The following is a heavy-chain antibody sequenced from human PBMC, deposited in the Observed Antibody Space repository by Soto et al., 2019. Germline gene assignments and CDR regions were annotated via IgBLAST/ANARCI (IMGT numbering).Heavy chain of an antibody. CDR3: ARLGFECVRCQLKSFDS. Sequence: GDSLKISSNGSGYIFSTYWIVLLRQMPGKSLEWMGIIYPGDSDTRYSPSFQGQVTISADKSISTAYLQWSSLKASDTAMYYCARLGFECVRCQLKSFDSWCTGTLVTLSS. CDR2: IYPGDSDT. V-gene: IGHV5-51*01. CDR1: GYIFSTYW. D-gene: IGHD1-1*01. J-gene: IGHJ5*01.